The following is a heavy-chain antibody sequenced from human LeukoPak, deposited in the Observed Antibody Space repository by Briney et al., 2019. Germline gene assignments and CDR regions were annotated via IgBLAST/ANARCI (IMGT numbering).Heavy chain of an antibody. D-gene: IGHD4-23*01. CDR3: ARGTVVTPRYWYFDL. Sequence: SETLSLTCTVSGGSISSYYWSWIRQPPGKGLEWIGYIYYSGSTYYNPSLKSRVTISVDTSKNQFSLKLSSVTAADTAVYYCARGTVVTPRYWYFDLWGRGTLVTVSS. J-gene: IGHJ2*01. CDR1: GGSISSYY. V-gene: IGHV4-59*12. CDR2: IYYSGST.